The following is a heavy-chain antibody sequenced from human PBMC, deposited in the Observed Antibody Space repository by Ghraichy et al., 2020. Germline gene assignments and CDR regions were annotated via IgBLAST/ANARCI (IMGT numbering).Heavy chain of an antibody. CDR3: TRDLVSGTYYASDY. Sequence: GESMNISCTPSGFTLGDYHMSWVRQAPGKGLEWVSFIRSKANGGTTEYAASVNGRFTVSRDDSENIAYLQMNSLKTEDTAVYFCTRDLVSGTYYASDYWGQGTLVTVSS. CDR2: IRSKANGGTT. CDR1: GFTLGDYH. D-gene: IGHD1-26*01. V-gene: IGHV3-49*02. J-gene: IGHJ4*02.